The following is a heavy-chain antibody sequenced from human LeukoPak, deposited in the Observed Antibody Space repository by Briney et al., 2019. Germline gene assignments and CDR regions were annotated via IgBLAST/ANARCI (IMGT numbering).Heavy chain of an antibody. Sequence: GGSLRLSCAASGFTFSSYAMSWVRQAPGKGLEWVSAISGSGGSTYYADSVKGRFTISRDNSKNTLYLQMNSLRADDTAVYYCARRIAGTATGGYFEPWGRGTLVSVSS. CDR3: ARRIAGTATGGYFEP. D-gene: IGHD6-13*01. CDR2: ISGSGGST. J-gene: IGHJ2*01. CDR1: GFTFSSYA. V-gene: IGHV3-23*01.